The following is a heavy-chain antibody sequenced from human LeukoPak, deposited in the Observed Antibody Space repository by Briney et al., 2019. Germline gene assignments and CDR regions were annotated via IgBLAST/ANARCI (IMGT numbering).Heavy chain of an antibody. D-gene: IGHD6-13*01. CDR3: AKAPRAAAGTYNGMDV. Sequence: GGSLRLSYAASGFTFSSYAMSWVRQAPGKGLEWVSAISGSGGSTYYADSVKGRFTISRDNSKNTLYLQMNSLRAEDTAVYYCAKAPRAAAGTYNGMDVWGQGTTVTVSS. CDR1: GFTFSSYA. CDR2: ISGSGGST. J-gene: IGHJ6*02. V-gene: IGHV3-23*01.